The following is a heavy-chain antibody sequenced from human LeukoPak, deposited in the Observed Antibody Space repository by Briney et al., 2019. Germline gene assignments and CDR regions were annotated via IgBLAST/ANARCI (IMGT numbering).Heavy chain of an antibody. CDR2: IIPIFGTA. J-gene: IGHJ4*02. D-gene: IGHD2-21*01. CDR1: GGTFSSYA. V-gene: IGHV1-69*01. Sequence: SVKVSCKASGGTFSSYAISWVRQAPGQGLQWMGGIIPIFGTANYAQKFQGRVTITADESTSTAYMELSSLRSEDTAVYYCARGLAYCGGDCGDYWGQGTLVTVSS. CDR3: ARGLAYCGGDCGDY.